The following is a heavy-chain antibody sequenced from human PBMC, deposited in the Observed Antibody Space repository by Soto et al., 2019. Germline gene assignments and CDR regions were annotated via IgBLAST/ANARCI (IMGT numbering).Heavy chain of an antibody. CDR1: GFTFSSFG. Sequence: EVQLVESGGGLVKPGGSLRLSCAASGFTFSSFGMNWVRQAPGKGLEWVSSISSSSSYIYYADSVKGRFTISRDNARNSLYLQMNSLRAEDTAVYYCARDMSMARRLDYWAQGTLVTVSS. CDR2: ISSSSSYI. V-gene: IGHV3-21*01. J-gene: IGHJ4*02. D-gene: IGHD3-10*02. CDR3: ARDMSMARRLDY.